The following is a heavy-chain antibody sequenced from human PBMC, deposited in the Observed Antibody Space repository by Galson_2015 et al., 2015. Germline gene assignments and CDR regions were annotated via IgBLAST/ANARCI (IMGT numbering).Heavy chain of an antibody. D-gene: IGHD2-8*01. CDR2: DNNYNGDT. Sequence: SVKFSCKASGYSFTIYGISWGRQAPGEGLEWMGWDNNYNGDTNFAQKLKGRVTMTTDTSTMMVYMELMSLRSDDTAVYYCARVSQWSFDIWGQGTMVTVSS. J-gene: IGHJ3*02. CDR1: GYSFTIYG. CDR3: ARVSQWSFDI. V-gene: IGHV1-18*01.